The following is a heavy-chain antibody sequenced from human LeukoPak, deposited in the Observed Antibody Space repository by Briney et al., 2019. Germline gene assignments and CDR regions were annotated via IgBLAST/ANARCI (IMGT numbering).Heavy chain of an antibody. D-gene: IGHD2-2*01. V-gene: IGHV1-2*02. CDR3: AREYCSSTSCGHSDY. CDR1: GYTFTGYY. Sequence: ASVKVSCKASGYTFTGYYMHWVRQAPGQGLEWMGWINPNSGGTTYAQKSQGRVTMTRDTSISTAYMELSGLRSDDTAVYYCAREYCSSTSCGHSDYWGQGTLVTVSS. J-gene: IGHJ4*02. CDR2: INPNSGGT.